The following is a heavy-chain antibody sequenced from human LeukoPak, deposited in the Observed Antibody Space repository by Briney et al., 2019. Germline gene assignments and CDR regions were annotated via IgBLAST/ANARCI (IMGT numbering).Heavy chain of an antibody. CDR1: GGSGNYY. D-gene: IGHD1-26*01. J-gene: IGHJ6*03. CDR3: ARLWESYYYYMDV. Sequence: PAETLSLTCAVYGGSGNYYWSWVRQPPGKGLEWIGEITHTGNTHYNPSLKSRVTISVDTSKNQFSLKLSSVTAADTAVYYCARLWESYYYYMDVWGKGTTVTVSS. CDR2: ITHTGNT. V-gene: IGHV4-34*01.